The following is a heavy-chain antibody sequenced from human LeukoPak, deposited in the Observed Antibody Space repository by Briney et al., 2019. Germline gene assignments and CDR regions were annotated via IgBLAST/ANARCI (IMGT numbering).Heavy chain of an antibody. CDR3: ARSPHILTGENFDY. CDR2: INPNHGDT. V-gene: IGHV1-2*02. Sequence: ASVKVSCKASGYTFTGYYMHWVRQAPGQGLEWMGWINPNHGDTNYAQKFQDRVSITRDTSISTAYMHLSRLRSDDTAVYYCARSPHILTGENFDYWGQGTLLTVSS. CDR1: GYTFTGYY. J-gene: IGHJ4*02. D-gene: IGHD3-9*01.